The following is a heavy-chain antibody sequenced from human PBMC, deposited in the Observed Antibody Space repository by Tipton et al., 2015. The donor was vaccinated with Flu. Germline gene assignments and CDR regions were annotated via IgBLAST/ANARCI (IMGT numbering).Heavy chain of an antibody. CDR1: GGPFSSYV. CDR3: ARGQVNQWPHRLGY. D-gene: IGHD6-19*01. J-gene: IGHJ4*02. Sequence: QVQLVQSGAEVKKPGSSVKVSCKASGGPFSSYVINWVRQAPGQGLEWIGGIIPILGTEDYAQKFQGRVTITADESTKTAYMELSSLRSEDTAMYYCARGQVNQWPHRLGYWGQGTLVTVSS. V-gene: IGHV1-69*01. CDR2: IIPILGTE.